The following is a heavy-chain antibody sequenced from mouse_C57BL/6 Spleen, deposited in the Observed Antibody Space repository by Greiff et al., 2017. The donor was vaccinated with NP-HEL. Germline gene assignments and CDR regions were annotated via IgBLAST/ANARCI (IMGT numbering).Heavy chain of an antibody. CDR2: IDPSDSYT. V-gene: IGHV1-50*01. D-gene: IGHD1-2*01. Sequence: QVQLQQPGAELVKPGASVKLSCKASGYTFTSYWMHWVQQRPGQGLEWIGKIDPSDSYTNYNQKFKGKATLTVDTSSSKAYMQLSRLTSEDSAVYYCATLRMFAYWGQGTLVTVSA. CDR1: GYTFTSYW. J-gene: IGHJ3*01. CDR3: ATLRMFAY.